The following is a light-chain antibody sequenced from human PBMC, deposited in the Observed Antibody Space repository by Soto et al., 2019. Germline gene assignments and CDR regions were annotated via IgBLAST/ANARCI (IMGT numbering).Light chain of an antibody. Sequence: EIVLTQSPGTLSLSPGERATLSCRASQSVSSSYVAWYQQKPGQAPRLLIYSASNRAAGVPDRFSGSGSGADFSLTISRLEPEDFAVYYCQQFGGSPWTFGQGTKVDFK. V-gene: IGKV3-20*01. CDR2: SAS. CDR3: QQFGGSPWT. J-gene: IGKJ1*01. CDR1: QSVSSSY.